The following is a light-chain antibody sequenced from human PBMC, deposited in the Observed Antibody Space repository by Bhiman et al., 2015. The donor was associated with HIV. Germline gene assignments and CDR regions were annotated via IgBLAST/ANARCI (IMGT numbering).Light chain of an antibody. V-gene: IGLV3-21*01. CDR1: NIGSKS. Sequence: SYELTQPPSVSVAPGKTATITCEGYNIGSKSVHWYQQKPGQAPVLVIYYDSDRPSGIPERFSGSNSGNTATLTVSGTQAMDEADYYCQAWDSSTANFVFGTGTKVTVL. CDR3: QAWDSSTANFV. CDR2: YDS. J-gene: IGLJ1*01.